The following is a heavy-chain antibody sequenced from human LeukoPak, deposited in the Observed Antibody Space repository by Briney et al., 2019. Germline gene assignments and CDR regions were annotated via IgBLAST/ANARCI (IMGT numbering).Heavy chain of an antibody. J-gene: IGHJ4*02. V-gene: IGHV3-23*01. CDR3: AKGGRWELLVVSPYYFDY. CDR2: ISGSGGTT. Sequence: PGGSLRLSCAASEFTFSSYAMSWVRQAPGKGLEWVSVISGSGGTTYYADSVKGRFTISRDNSKNTLYLQMNSLRAEDTAVYYCAKGGRWELLVVSPYYFDYWGQGTLVTVSS. D-gene: IGHD1-26*01. CDR1: EFTFSSYA.